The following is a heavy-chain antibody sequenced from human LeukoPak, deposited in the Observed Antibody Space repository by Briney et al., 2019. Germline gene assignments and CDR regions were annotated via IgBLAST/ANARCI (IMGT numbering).Heavy chain of an antibody. CDR3: AKEGTPQVSTWYDL. CDR2: ISYEGGTQ. J-gene: IGHJ5*02. Sequence: GGSLRLSRAASGVTLSPYGMHWVRQAPGKGLEWVAVISYEGGTQHYADSVKGRFIISGDNPRNTLYLQMNILRTEDTAVYYCAKEGTPQVSTWYDLWGQGTQVIVSS. V-gene: IGHV3-30*18. CDR1: GVTLSPYG. D-gene: IGHD3-10*01.